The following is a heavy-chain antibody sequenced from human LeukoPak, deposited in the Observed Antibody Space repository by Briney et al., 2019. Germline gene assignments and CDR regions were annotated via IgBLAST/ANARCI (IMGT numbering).Heavy chain of an antibody. CDR1: GYTFTSYD. J-gene: IGHJ3*02. Sequence: ASVKVSCKASGYTFTSYDINWVRQAPGQGLEWMGWMNPNSGNTAYAQKFQGRVTITRNTSIITAYMELSSLRSEDTAVYYCVTAQSSDAFDIWGQGTMVTVSS. CDR2: MNPNSGNT. V-gene: IGHV1-8*03. CDR3: VTAQSSDAFDI.